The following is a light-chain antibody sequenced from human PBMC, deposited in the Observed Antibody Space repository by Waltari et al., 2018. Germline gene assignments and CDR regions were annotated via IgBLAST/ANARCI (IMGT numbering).Light chain of an antibody. Sequence: EIVLTQSPATLSLSPGETATLSCRASQSIGPYLAWYQQKPGQAPSLLIYDASNRATGIPARFSGSGSGTDFTLTISSLEPEDFAVYYCQQRSAWPLTFGQGTRLEIK. CDR3: QQRSAWPLT. CDR2: DAS. J-gene: IGKJ5*01. V-gene: IGKV3-11*01. CDR1: QSIGPY.